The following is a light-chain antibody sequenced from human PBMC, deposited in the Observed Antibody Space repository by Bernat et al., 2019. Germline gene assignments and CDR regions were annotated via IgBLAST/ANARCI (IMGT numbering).Light chain of an antibody. CDR2: SNN. V-gene: IGLV1-47*02. Sequence: QSVVTQPPSASGTPGQRVTISCSGSSSNIGSNYVYWYQQVPGTAPKLLIYSNNQRPSGVPDRFSGSKSGTSASLAISGLQSEDEADYYCATWDDSLTGFWVFGGGTKLTVL. CDR3: ATWDDSLTGFWV. J-gene: IGLJ3*02. CDR1: SSNIGSNY.